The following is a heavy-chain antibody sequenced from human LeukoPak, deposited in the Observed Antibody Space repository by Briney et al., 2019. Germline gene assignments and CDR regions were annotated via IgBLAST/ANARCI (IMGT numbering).Heavy chain of an antibody. CDR1: GFTFSSYS. J-gene: IGHJ4*02. CDR3: ARGMYYYGSGSSFDN. V-gene: IGHV3-21*01. CDR2: ISSSSRYI. Sequence: PGGSLRLYSAASGFTFSSYSINWVRQAPGKGLEWVSSISSSSRYIYYADSVKGRFTISRDNAKNSLYLQMNSLRAEDTAVYYCARGMYYYGSGSSFDNWGQGSLVTVSS. D-gene: IGHD3-10*01.